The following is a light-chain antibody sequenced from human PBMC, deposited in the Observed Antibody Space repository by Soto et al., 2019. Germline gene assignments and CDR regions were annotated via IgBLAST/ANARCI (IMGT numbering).Light chain of an antibody. J-gene: IGKJ4*01. CDR2: KAS. CDR1: QSISSW. CDR3: QQYKSYSPLT. Sequence: DIQMTQSPSTLSASVGDRVTITCRASQSISSWLAWYQQKPGKAPKLLIYKASSLESGVPSRFSGSGSGSEFALTLSSLQPDDFASYYCQQYKSYSPLTFGGGTKVEIK. V-gene: IGKV1-5*03.